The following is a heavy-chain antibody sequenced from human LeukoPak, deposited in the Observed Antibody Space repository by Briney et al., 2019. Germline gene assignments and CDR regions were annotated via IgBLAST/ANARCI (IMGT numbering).Heavy chain of an antibody. D-gene: IGHD5-12*01. V-gene: IGHV4-59*01. Sequence: PSETLSLTCTVSGGSISSYYWSWIRQPPGEGLEWIGYIYYSGSTNYNPSLKSRVTISVDTSKNQFSLKLSSVTAADTAVYYCARAPGGYSGYDSIIHDYWGQGTLVTVSS. CDR2: IYYSGST. J-gene: IGHJ4*02. CDR1: GGSISSYY. CDR3: ARAPGGYSGYDSIIHDY.